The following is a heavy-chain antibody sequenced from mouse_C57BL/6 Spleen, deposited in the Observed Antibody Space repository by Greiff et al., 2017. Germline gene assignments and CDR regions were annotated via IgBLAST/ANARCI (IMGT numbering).Heavy chain of an antibody. CDR3: ARQRITTRGYYAMDY. D-gene: IGHD2-4*01. V-gene: IGHV5-6*01. J-gene: IGHJ4*01. CDR2: ISSGGSYT. CDR1: GFTFSSYG. Sequence: EVMLVESGGDLVKPGGSLKLSCAASGFTFSSYGMSWVRQTPDKRLEWVATISSGGSYTYYPDSVKGRFTISRDNAKNTLYLQMSSLKSEDTAMYYCARQRITTRGYYAMDYWGQGTSVTVSS.